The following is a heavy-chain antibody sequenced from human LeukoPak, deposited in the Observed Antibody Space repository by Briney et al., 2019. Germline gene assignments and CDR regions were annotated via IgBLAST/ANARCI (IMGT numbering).Heavy chain of an antibody. Sequence: PGGSLRLSCAASGFTFSSYAMSWARQAPGKGLEWVSAISGSGGSTYYADSVKGRFTISRDNAKNTLYLQMNSLRAEDTAVYYCAKTPRKEAVAYFDYWGQGTLVTVSS. D-gene: IGHD6-19*01. CDR1: GFTFSSYA. V-gene: IGHV3-23*01. CDR3: AKTPRKEAVAYFDY. J-gene: IGHJ4*02. CDR2: ISGSGGST.